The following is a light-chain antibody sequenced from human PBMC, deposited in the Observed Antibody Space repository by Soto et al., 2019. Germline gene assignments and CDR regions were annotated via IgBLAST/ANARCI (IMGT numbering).Light chain of an antibody. J-gene: IGLJ1*01. CDR2: ELF. Sequence: QSVLTQPASVSGSPGQSITISCTGTSSDVGGYNYVSWYQQHPGKAPKLMIHELFKRPSGVPDRFSGSKSGNTASPTVYGLQAEDEANYYCQPHEGSNDLVSGTGTTSPS. V-gene: IGLV2-8*01. CDR3: QPHEGSNDLV. CDR1: SSDVGGYNY.